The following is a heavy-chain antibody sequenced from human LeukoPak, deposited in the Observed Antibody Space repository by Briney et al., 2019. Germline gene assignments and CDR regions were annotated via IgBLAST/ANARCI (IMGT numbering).Heavy chain of an antibody. CDR1: GFTFSSYA. D-gene: IGHD2-15*01. Sequence: GRSLRLSCAASGFTFSSYAMHWARQAPGKGLEWVAVISYDGSNKYYADSVKGRFTISRDNSKNTLYLQMNSLRAEDTAVYYCAREVVPQDNWFDPWGQGTLVTVSS. CDR3: AREVVPQDNWFDP. V-gene: IGHV3-30-3*01. CDR2: ISYDGSNK. J-gene: IGHJ5*02.